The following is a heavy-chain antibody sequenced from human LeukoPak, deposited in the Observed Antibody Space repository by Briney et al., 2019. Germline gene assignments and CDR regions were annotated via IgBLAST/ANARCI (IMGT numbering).Heavy chain of an antibody. CDR2: INHSGST. D-gene: IGHD2-2*01. J-gene: IGHJ6*03. CDR3: ARTTEGYCSSASCFGFSYSYYMDV. CDR1: GGSFSGYY. V-gene: IGHV4-34*01. Sequence: SETLSLTCAVYGGSFSGYYWSWIRQPPGKGLEWIGEINHSGSTNYNPSLKSRVTISVDTSKNQFSLKLSSVIAADTAVYYCARTTEGYCSSASCFGFSYSYYMDVWGKGTTVTISS.